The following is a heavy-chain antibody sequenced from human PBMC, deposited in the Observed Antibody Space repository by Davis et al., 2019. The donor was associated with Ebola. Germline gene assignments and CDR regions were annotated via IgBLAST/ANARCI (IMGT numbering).Heavy chain of an antibody. D-gene: IGHD5-18*01. CDR1: GFTFSSYS. CDR2: INHSGRT. Sequence: GSLRLSCAASGFTFSSYSMNWVRQSPGKGLEWIGEINHSGRTAYDPSLKSRVTISVDTSKSQVSLKLTSVTAADTAVYYCAKVDMFKAMDDAFDIWGQGTIVTVSS. CDR3: AKVDMFKAMDDAFDI. V-gene: IGHV4-34*01. J-gene: IGHJ3*02.